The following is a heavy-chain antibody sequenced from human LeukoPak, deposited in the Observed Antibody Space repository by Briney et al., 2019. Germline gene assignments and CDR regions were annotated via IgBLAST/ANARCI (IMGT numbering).Heavy chain of an antibody. D-gene: IGHD3-22*01. V-gene: IGHV4-39*07. CDR3: ARGNFTPFNYYDSSGYYDE. Sequence: PSETLSLTCTVSGGSISSSSYYWGWIRQPPGKGLEWIGSIYYSGSTYYNPSLKSRVTISVDTSKNQFSLKLSSVTAADTAVYYCARGNFTPFNYYDSSGYYDEWGQGTLVTVSS. CDR2: IYYSGST. J-gene: IGHJ4*02. CDR1: GGSISSSSYY.